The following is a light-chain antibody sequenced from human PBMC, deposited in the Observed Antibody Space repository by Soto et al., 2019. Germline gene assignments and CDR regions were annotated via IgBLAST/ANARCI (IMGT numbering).Light chain of an antibody. J-gene: IGKJ1*01. CDR1: QTISSTY. CDR2: AAS. CDR3: QQYGSSPKT. Sequence: EIVLTQSPGTLSLSPGERATLSCRASQTISSTYLAWYQQNPGQAPRLLIYAASTRATGAPDRFSGSGSGADFTLTISRLEPEDFAVYYCQQYGSSPKTFGQGTKVDIK. V-gene: IGKV3-20*01.